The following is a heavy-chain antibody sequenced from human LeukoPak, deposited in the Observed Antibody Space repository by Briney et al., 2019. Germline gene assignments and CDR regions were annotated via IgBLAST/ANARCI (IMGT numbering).Heavy chain of an antibody. V-gene: IGHV3-66*01. Sequence: PGGSLRLSCAASGFTVSSNYMSWVRQAPGKGLEWVSVIYSGGSTYYADSVKGRFTISRDNSKNTLYLQMNSLRAEDTAVYYCARGDSSSWYQFFDYWGQGTLVTVSS. CDR3: ARGDSSSWYQFFDY. CDR1: GFTVSSNY. CDR2: IYSGGST. J-gene: IGHJ4*02. D-gene: IGHD6-13*01.